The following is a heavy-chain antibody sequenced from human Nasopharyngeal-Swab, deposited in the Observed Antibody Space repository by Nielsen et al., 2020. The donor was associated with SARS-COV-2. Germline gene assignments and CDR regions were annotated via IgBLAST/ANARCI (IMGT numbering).Heavy chain of an antibody. CDR2: INTNTGGP. V-gene: IGHV7-4-1*01. D-gene: IGHD4-17*01. Sequence: ASVTVSCKASVYTFTTQAMNWVRQAAGQGLEWMGWINTNTGGPRYAQGFTGRFVFSLDTSVSTAYLQIRSLKPEDTAVYFCARPSPCGDYSFDYWGQGTLVTVSS. CDR1: VYTFTTQA. CDR3: ARPSPCGDYSFDY. J-gene: IGHJ4*02.